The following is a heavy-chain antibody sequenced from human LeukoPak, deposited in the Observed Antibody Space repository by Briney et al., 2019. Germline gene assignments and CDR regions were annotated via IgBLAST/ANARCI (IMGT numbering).Heavy chain of an antibody. J-gene: IGHJ4*02. Sequence: GGSLRLSCAASGFTFSSYWMSWVRQAPGKGLEWVANIKQDGSEEYYVDSVKGRFTISRDNAKNSLYLQMNSLRVEDTAVYYCARDKVVGPTRIDYWGQGTLVTVSS. CDR3: ARDKVVGPTRIDY. V-gene: IGHV3-7*01. CDR1: GFTFSSYW. D-gene: IGHD1-26*01. CDR2: IKQDGSEE.